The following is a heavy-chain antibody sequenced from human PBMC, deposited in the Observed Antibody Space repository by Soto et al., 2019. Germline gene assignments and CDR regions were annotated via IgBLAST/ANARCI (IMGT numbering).Heavy chain of an antibody. J-gene: IGHJ4*02. CDR3: AKGGGYGHGH. D-gene: IGHD5-12*01. V-gene: IGHV1-2*02. Sequence: QLVQSGAEVTKPGASVKVSCKTSGYNFSAHYIHWVRQPPGQGLEWMGWISPREGDHHSEDKFQDRFALPTYTATTTAFMHLSGLRVNDSAVYYCAKGGGYGHGHWGQGTPIIVSS. CDR2: ISPREGDH. CDR1: GYNFSAHY.